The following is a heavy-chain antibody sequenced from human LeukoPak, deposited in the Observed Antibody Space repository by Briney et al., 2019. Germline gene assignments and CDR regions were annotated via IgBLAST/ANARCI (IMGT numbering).Heavy chain of an antibody. V-gene: IGHV3-21*01. CDR3: ARLMAGSFAFDY. J-gene: IGHJ4*02. CDR1: GFTFSSYS. Sequence: PGGSLRLSCAASGFTFSSYSMNWVRQAPGKGREWVSSISSSSSYIYYADSVKGRFTISRDNAKNSLYLQMNSLRAEDTAVYYCARLMAGSFAFDYWGQGTLVTVSS. CDR2: ISSSSSYI. D-gene: IGHD6-19*01.